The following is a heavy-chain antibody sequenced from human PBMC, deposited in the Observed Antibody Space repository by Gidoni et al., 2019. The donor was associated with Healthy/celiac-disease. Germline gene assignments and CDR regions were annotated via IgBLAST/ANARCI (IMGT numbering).Heavy chain of an antibody. V-gene: IGHV3-21*01. J-gene: IGHJ5*02. CDR2: ISSSSSYI. D-gene: IGHD3-16*01. CDR1: GFTFSSYR. CDR3: ASSLWNWFDP. Sequence: EVQLVESGGGLVKPGGSLRLSCAASGFTFSSYRMNWVRQAPGKGLEWVSSISSSSSYIYYADSVKGRFTISRDNAKNSLYLQMNSLRAEDTAVYYCASSLWNWFDPWGQGTLVTVSS.